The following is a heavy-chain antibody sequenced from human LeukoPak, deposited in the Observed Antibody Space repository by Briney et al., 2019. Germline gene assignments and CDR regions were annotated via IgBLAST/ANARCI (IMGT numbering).Heavy chain of an antibody. CDR3: ARSAPKIQLEWPPFDY. J-gene: IGHJ4*02. Sequence: SVKLSCTASGGTFSSYAISWVRQAPRQGHEWKGRINPILGIANYAEKFQGRVTITADKYTSTAYMELSSLRSEDTAVYYCARSAPKIQLEWPPFDYWGQGTLVTVSS. V-gene: IGHV1-69*04. CDR2: INPILGIA. D-gene: IGHD3-3*01. CDR1: GGTFSSYA.